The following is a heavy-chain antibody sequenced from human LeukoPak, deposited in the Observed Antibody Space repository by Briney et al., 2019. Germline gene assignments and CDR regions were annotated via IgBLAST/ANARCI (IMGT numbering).Heavy chain of an antibody. CDR3: AKDLDSSGYANWFDP. CDR1: GFTFSSYG. D-gene: IGHD3-22*01. CDR2: IRYDGSNK. Sequence: QPGRSLRLSCAASGFTFSSYGMHWVRQAPGKGLEWVAFIRYDGSNKYYADSVKGRFTISRDNSKNTLYLQMNSLRAEDTAVYYCAKDLDSSGYANWFDPWGQGTLVTVSS. V-gene: IGHV3-30*02. J-gene: IGHJ5*02.